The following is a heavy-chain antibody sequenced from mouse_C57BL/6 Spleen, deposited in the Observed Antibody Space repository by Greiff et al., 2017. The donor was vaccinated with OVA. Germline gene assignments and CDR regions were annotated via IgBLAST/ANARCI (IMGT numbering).Heavy chain of an antibody. V-gene: IGHV5-4*03. Sequence: EVKVVESGGGLVKPGGSLKLSCAASGFTFSSYAMSWVRQTPEKRLEWVATISDGGSYTYYPDNVKGRFTISRDNAKNNLYLQMSHLKSEDTAMYYCARAYYSNLYYFDYWGQGTTLTVSS. CDR3: ARAYYSNLYYFDY. D-gene: IGHD2-5*01. CDR2: ISDGGSYT. CDR1: GFTFSSYA. J-gene: IGHJ2*01.